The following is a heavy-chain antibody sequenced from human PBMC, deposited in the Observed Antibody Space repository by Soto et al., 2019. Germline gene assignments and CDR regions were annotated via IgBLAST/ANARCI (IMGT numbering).Heavy chain of an antibody. Sequence: EVQLLESGGDLVQPGGSLRLSCAAAGFMFSSYGMSWVRQAPGKGLQWVATIHPSGGSTHYGESVRGRFTISRDNSRDTLYLQMNSLRAEDTAVYYCAKDPSTGPPDCWGQGALVTVSS. CDR2: IHPSGGST. CDR3: AKDPSTGPPDC. D-gene: IGHD3-9*01. CDR1: GFMFSSYG. J-gene: IGHJ4*02. V-gene: IGHV3-23*01.